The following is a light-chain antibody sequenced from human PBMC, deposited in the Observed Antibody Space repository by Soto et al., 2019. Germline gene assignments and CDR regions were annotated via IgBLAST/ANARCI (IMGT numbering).Light chain of an antibody. V-gene: IGKV3-20*01. J-gene: IGKJ1*01. Sequence: EIVLTQSPGTLSLSPGERATLSCRASQSVSNNYLAWFQQTPGQAPRLLIYDTSRRATGTPDRFSGSGSGTDFTLTISRLEPEDSAMYYCQQYGNSPRTFGQGTKVEIK. CDR3: QQYGNSPRT. CDR1: QSVSNNY. CDR2: DTS.